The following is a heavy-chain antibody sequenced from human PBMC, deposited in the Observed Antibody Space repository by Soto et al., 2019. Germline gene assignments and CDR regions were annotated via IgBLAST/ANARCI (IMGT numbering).Heavy chain of an antibody. CDR3: ARASGESYPGSRVFDS. D-gene: IGHD3-10*01. Sequence: PGGSLRLSCAASGFTFSSNAMTWVRRAPGKGLEWVSVITNTGGDTLYADSVKGQFTMSRDNSKNILYLQMNSLRAEDTAIYYCARASGESYPGSRVFDSWGQGTRVTVSS. CDR1: GFTFSSNA. J-gene: IGHJ4*02. CDR2: ITNTGGDT. V-gene: IGHV3-23*01.